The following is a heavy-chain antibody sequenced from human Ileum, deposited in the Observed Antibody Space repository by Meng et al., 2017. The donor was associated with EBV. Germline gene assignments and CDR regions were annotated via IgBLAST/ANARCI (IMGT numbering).Heavy chain of an antibody. CDR2: ISAYNGNT. CDR1: GYIFNNYG. J-gene: IGHJ5*02. D-gene: IGHD1-14*01. CDR3: ARDLPGGTKGTWLDL. Sequence: QVQLVQSGAEVKKPGASVTVSCKVSGYIFNNYGVSWVRQAPGQGPEWMGWISAYNGNTNYAQNFQGRFTMTTDTSTSTAYMELRSLRSDDTAVYYCARDLPGGTKGTWLDLWGPGTLFTVSS. V-gene: IGHV1-18*01.